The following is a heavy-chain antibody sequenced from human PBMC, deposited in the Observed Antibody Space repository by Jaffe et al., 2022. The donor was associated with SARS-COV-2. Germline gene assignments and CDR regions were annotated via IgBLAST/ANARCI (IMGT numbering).Heavy chain of an antibody. Sequence: EVQLVESGGGLVQPGRSLRLSCTTSGFTFGDFAMSWFRQAPGKGLEWVTFIRRKAHGGATEYAASVKGRFTISRDDSKSIASLQMNGLKTEDTAMYYCTRGFETPRHWGQGTLVTVSS. CDR3: TRGFETPRH. CDR1: GFTFGDFA. D-gene: IGHD2-15*01. V-gene: IGHV3-49*03. J-gene: IGHJ4*02. CDR2: IRRKAHGGAT.